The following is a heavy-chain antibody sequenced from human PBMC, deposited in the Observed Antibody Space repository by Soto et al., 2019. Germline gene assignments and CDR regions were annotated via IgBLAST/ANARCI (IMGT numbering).Heavy chain of an antibody. CDR2: TSYDGKNK. CDR1: GFTFSNYA. Sequence: QVQLVESGGGVVQHGRSLRLSCAASGFTFSNYAMHWVRQAPGKGLEWVAVTSYDGKNKYDAASVKGRFTISRDNSKNTLYLQMNSLRREDTAVYYCARDRGYSGSGQSTNIDYYYYCLDVWGQGTTVTVSS. V-gene: IGHV3-30*04. D-gene: IGHD3-10*01. J-gene: IGHJ6*02. CDR3: ARDRGYSGSGQSTNIDYYYYCLDV.